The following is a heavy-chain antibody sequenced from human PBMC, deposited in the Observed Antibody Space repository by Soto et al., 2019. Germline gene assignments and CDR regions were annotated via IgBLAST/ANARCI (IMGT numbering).Heavy chain of an antibody. V-gene: IGHV4-59*01. CDR2: IYYSGST. Sequence: QVQLQESGPGLVKPSETLSLTCTVSGGSISSYYWSWIRQPPGKGLEWIGYIYYSGSTNYNPSLKSRVTISVDTSKNQFSLKLSSVTAADTAVYYCARGQELASNWFDPWGQGTLVTVSS. CDR3: ARGQELASNWFDP. D-gene: IGHD1-7*01. CDR1: GGSISSYY. J-gene: IGHJ5*02.